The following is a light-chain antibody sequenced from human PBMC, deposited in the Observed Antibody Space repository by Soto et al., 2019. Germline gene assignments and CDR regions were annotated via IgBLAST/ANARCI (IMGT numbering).Light chain of an antibody. J-gene: IGLJ1*01. V-gene: IGLV1-51*01. CDR3: SSYAGTYNLYF. CDR2: DND. CDR1: SSNIGNNF. Sequence: QSVLTQPPSVSAAPGQKVTISCSGSSSNIGNNFVSWFQQLPGAAPKVLIYDNDKRPSGIPDRFSGSKSGTSATLDITGLQTGDEADYYCSSYAGTYNLYFFGTGTKVTVL.